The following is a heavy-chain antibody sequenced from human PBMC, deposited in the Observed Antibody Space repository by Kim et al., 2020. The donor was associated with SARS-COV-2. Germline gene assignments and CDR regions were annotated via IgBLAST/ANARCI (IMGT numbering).Heavy chain of an antibody. CDR3: ARGPSIASAGQLDY. J-gene: IGHJ4*02. CDR2: INHIGST. Sequence: SETLSLTCAVYGGSFSGYYWSWIRQPPWKGLELIWEINHIGSTNYNPYLKSRVTISVDTSKNQFSLKLSSVTAADTAVYYCARGPSIASAGQLDYWCQGTMLTVSS. D-gene: IGHD6-13*01. CDR1: GGSFSGYY. V-gene: IGHV4-34*01.